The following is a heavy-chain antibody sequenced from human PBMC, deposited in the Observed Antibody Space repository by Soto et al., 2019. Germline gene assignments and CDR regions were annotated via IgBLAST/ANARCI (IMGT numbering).Heavy chain of an antibody. CDR1: GGTFSSYT. D-gene: IGHD3-16*02. Sequence: SVKVSCKASGGTFSSYTISWVRQAPGQGLEWMGRIIPILGIANYAQKFQGRVTITADKSTSTAYMELSSLRSEDTAVYYCASSDYIWGSYRPIDYWGQGTLVTVSS. J-gene: IGHJ4*02. CDR2: IIPILGIA. V-gene: IGHV1-69*02. CDR3: ASSDYIWGSYRPIDY.